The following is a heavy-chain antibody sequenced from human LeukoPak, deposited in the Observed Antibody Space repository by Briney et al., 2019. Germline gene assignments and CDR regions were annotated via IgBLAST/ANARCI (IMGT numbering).Heavy chain of an antibody. J-gene: IGHJ6*03. D-gene: IGHD3-3*01. CDR2: IYYSGST. CDR3: ARVTTIFGVVIMGPIGDYYYMDV. V-gene: IGHV4-30-4*08. Sequence: PSQTLSLTCTVSGGSISSGDYYWSWIRQPPGKGLEWIGYIYYSGSTNYNPSLKSRVTISVDTSKNQFSLKLSSVTAADTAVYYCARVTTIFGVVIMGPIGDYYYMDVWGKGTTVTVSS. CDR1: GGSISSGDYY.